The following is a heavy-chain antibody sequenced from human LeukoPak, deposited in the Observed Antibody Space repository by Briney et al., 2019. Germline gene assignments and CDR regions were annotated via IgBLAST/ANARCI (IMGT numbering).Heavy chain of an antibody. CDR1: GFTFTTYW. J-gene: IGHJ6*04. Sequence: GGSLRLSCAASGFTFTTYWMGWVRQAPGKGLEWVANIKQDGSEKNYVDSVKGRFTISRDNAKNSVDLQMNSLRAEDTAVYYCARDRYSGSYPLDVWGKGTTVTVSS. CDR2: IKQDGSEK. D-gene: IGHD1-26*01. CDR3: ARDRYSGSYPLDV. V-gene: IGHV3-7*01.